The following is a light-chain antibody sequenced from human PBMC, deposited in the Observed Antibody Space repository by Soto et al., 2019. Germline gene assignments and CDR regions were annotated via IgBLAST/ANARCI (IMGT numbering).Light chain of an antibody. Sequence: DIQMTQSAATLSASVGDRVTITCRASQSISTWLAWYQQRPGKAPKLLIHKVSSLQSGVPSRFSGSASGTEFSLAITSLQPDDFASYCCQQYQTYPWTCGQGTEVEIK. V-gene: IGKV1-5*03. CDR1: QSISTW. CDR2: KVS. CDR3: QQYQTYPWT. J-gene: IGKJ1*01.